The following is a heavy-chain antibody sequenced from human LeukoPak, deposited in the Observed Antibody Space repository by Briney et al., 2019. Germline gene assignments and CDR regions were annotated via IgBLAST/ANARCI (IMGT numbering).Heavy chain of an antibody. D-gene: IGHD3-3*01. CDR3: AIMKIDLGAYFDY. CDR1: GGSISSGDYY. CDR2: IYYSGST. J-gene: IGHJ4*02. V-gene: IGHV4-30-4*08. Sequence: SQTLSFTCTVSGGSISSGDYYWSWIRQPPGKGLEWIGYIYYSGSTYYNPSLKSRVTISVDTSKNQFSLKLSSVTAADTAVYYCAIMKIDLGAYFDYWGQGTLVTVSS.